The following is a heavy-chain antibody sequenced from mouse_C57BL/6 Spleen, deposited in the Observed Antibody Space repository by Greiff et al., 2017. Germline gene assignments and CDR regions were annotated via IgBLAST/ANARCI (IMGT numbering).Heavy chain of an antibody. V-gene: IGHV1-54*01. CDR1: GYAFTNYL. D-gene: IGHD2-14*01. CDR2: INPGSGGT. J-gene: IGHJ4*01. Sequence: QVQLQQSGAELVRPGTSVKVSCKASGYAFTNYLIEWVKQRPGQGLEWIGVINPGSGGTNYNEKFKGKATLTADKSSSTAYMQLSSLTPEDSAVYFCARRDDDYAMDYWGQGTSVTVSS. CDR3: ARRDDDYAMDY.